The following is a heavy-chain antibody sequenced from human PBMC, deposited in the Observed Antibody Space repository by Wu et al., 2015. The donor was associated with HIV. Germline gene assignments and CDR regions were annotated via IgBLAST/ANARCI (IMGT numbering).Heavy chain of an antibody. CDR1: GGTFSSYA. CDR2: IIPIFGTA. J-gene: IGHJ6*02. V-gene: IGHV1-69*05. D-gene: IGHD3-10*01. Sequence: QVQLVQSGAEVKKPGSSVKVSCKASGGTFSSYAISWVRQAPGQGLEWMGGIIPIFGTANYAQKFQGRVTMTRDTSISTAYMELSRLRSDDTAVYYCARDLAVWFGEGDYYGMDVWGQGTTVTVSS. CDR3: ARDLAVWFGEGDYYGMDV.